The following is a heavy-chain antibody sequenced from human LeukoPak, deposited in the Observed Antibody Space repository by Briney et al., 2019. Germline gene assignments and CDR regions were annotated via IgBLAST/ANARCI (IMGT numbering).Heavy chain of an antibody. CDR1: GYTFTAYY. D-gene: IGHD1-7*01. CDR2: INPISGGT. CDR3: ASRELSDY. V-gene: IGHV1-2*02. J-gene: IGHJ4*02. Sequence: ASVKVSCKASGYTFTAYYIYWVRQAPGQGLEWMGWINPISGGTNYAQKFQGRVTMTRDTSISTAYMELNSLRSDDTAVYYCASRELSDYWGQGTLVTVSS.